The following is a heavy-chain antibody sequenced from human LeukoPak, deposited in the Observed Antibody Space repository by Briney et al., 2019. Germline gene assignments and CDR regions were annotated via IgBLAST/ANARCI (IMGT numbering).Heavy chain of an antibody. CDR3: ARDGGITAMVTHYYMDV. D-gene: IGHD5-18*01. CDR2: ISSSSSTI. J-gene: IGHJ6*03. V-gene: IGHV3-48*01. Sequence: GGSLRLSCAASGFTFSSYSMNWVRQAPGKGLEWVSYISSSSSTIYYADSVKGRFTISRDNAKNSLYLQMNSLRAEDTTVYYCARDGGITAMVTHYYMDVWGKGTTVTVSS. CDR1: GFTFSSYS.